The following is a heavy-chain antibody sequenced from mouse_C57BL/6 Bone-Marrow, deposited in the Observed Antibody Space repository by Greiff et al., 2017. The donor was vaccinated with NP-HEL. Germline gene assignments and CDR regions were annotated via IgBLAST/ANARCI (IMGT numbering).Heavy chain of an antibody. D-gene: IGHD1-1*01. Sequence: QVQLQQSGPELVKPGASVKISCKASGYAFSGSWMNWVKQRPGKGLEWIGRIYPGDGDTNYNGKFKGKATLTADKSSSTAYMQLSSLTSEDSAVYFCARFITTVVAHFDYWGQGTTLTVSS. V-gene: IGHV1-82*01. J-gene: IGHJ2*01. CDR3: ARFITTVVAHFDY. CDR2: IYPGDGDT. CDR1: GYAFSGSW.